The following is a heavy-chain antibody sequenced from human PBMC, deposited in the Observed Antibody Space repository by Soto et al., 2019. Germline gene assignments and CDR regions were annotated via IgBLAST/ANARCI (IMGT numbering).Heavy chain of an antibody. J-gene: IGHJ3*02. CDR1: GFTFSSYS. D-gene: IGHD4-4*01. CDR2: ISSSSSYI. CDR3: ARDQSATVTTEDAFDI. Sequence: GGSLRLSCAASGFTFSSYSMNWVRQAPGKGLEWVSSISSSSSYIYYADSVKGRFTISRDNAKNSLYLQMNSLRAEDAAVYCCARDQSATVTTEDAFDIWGQGTMVTVSS. V-gene: IGHV3-21*01.